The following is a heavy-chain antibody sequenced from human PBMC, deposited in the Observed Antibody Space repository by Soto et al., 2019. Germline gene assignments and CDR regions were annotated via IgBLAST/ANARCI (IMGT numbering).Heavy chain of an antibody. Sequence: ASVKVSCKASGYTFTSYYMHWVRQAPGQGLEWMGIINPSGGSTSYAQKFQGRVTMTRDTSTSTVYMELSSLRSEDTAVYYCARAHSKRTLTTCSHCYYGMDVWGQGTTVTVSS. CDR3: ARAHSKRTLTTCSHCYYGMDV. CDR2: INPSGGST. CDR1: GYTFTSYY. J-gene: IGHJ6*02. D-gene: IGHD4-4*01. V-gene: IGHV1-46*01.